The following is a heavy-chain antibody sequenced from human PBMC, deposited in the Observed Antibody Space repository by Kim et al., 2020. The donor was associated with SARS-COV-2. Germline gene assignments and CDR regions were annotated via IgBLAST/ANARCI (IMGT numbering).Heavy chain of an antibody. CDR3: ARTVVEVVGASDYFDL. V-gene: IGHV3-7*03. CDR1: GFNFNDYW. D-gene: IGHD2-2*01. Sequence: GGSLRLSCAASGFNFNDYWTTWVRQAPGKWLEWVGNIGQDGSDKYYGDPVKGRFTISRDNTKKSLFLQMNSLRAEDTAVYYCARTVVEVVGASDYFDLWG. J-gene: IGHJ4*01. CDR2: IGQDGSDK.